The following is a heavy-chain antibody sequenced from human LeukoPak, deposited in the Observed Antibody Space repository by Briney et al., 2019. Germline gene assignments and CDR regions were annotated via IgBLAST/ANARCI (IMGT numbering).Heavy chain of an antibody. J-gene: IGHJ5*02. D-gene: IGHD3-10*01. CDR3: ARGSITMVRGVIFRWFDP. CDR1: GGSISSYY. Sequence: SETLSLTCTVTGGSISSYYWSWIRQPAGKGLEWIGRIYTSGSTNYNPSLKSRVTMSVDTSKNQFSLKLSSVTAADTAVYYCARGSITMVRGVIFRWFDPWGQGTLVTVSS. V-gene: IGHV4-4*07. CDR2: IYTSGST.